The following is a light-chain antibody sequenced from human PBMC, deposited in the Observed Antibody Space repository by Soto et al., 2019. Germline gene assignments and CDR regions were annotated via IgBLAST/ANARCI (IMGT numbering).Light chain of an antibody. Sequence: EIVMTQSPATLSVSPGERVTLSCWASQSVSSNLAWYLQKPGQAPRRLIYGASTRPTGIPARFRGSVSGTEFTLTISSLQSEDFAVYFCQQYNDWPPRITFGQGTRLEIK. V-gene: IGKV3-15*01. CDR3: QQYNDWPPRIT. J-gene: IGKJ5*01. CDR2: GAS. CDR1: QSVSSN.